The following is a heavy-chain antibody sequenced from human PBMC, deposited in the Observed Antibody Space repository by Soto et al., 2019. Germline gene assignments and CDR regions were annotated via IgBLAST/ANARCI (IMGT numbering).Heavy chain of an antibody. D-gene: IGHD5-18*01. CDR3: ARDGPAMVTGAFDI. Sequence: PGGSLRLSCAASGFTFSNFGMHWVRQAPDTGLDWVAAVTYDGSNKYYADSVKGRFTISRDNSKNTLYLQMHSLRAEDTAVYYCARDGPAMVTGAFDIWGQGTMVTVSS. V-gene: IGHV3-30*03. CDR2: VTYDGSNK. J-gene: IGHJ3*02. CDR1: GFTFSNFG.